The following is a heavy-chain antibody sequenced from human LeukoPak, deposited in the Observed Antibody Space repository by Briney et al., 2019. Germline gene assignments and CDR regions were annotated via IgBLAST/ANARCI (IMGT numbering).Heavy chain of an antibody. CDR1: GFTFSNYA. D-gene: IGHD4-17*01. V-gene: IGHV3-23*01. Sequence: PGGSLRLSCAASGFTFSNYAMTWVRQAQGKGLEWVSGISGGGSSTYYADSVKGRFTLSRDYPKNTLYLQMNSLRAEDTAVYYCAAVTTWYYFDYWGQGTLVTVSS. CDR3: AAVTTWYYFDY. CDR2: ISGGGSST. J-gene: IGHJ4*02.